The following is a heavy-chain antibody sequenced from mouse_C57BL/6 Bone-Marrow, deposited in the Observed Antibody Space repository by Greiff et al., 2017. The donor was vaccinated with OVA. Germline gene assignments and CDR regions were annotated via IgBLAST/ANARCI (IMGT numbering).Heavy chain of an antibody. CDR3: ARGQITTAYGYFDV. J-gene: IGHJ1*03. Sequence: EVHLVESEGGLVQPGSSMKLSCTASGFTFSDYYMAWVRQVPEKGLEWVANINYDGSSTYYLDSLKSRFIISRDNAKNILYLQMSSLKSEDTATYYCARGQITTAYGYFDVWGTGTTVTVSS. D-gene: IGHD1-2*01. CDR1: GFTFSDYY. V-gene: IGHV5-16*01. CDR2: INYDGSST.